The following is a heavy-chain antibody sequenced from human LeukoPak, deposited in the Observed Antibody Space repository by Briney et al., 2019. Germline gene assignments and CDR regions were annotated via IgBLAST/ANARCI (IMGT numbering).Heavy chain of an antibody. CDR1: GYTFTGYY. D-gene: IGHD3-22*01. V-gene: IGHV1-2*02. J-gene: IGHJ4*02. CDR3: TSAPFYYDSYYFDY. CDR2: GNPNNGGT. Sequence: ASVKVSCKASGYTFTGYYMHWVRQAPGQGLEWVGWGNPNNGGTKYAQKFQGRVTMTRDTSISTAYMELSRLRSDDTAVYYCTSAPFYYDSYYFDYWGQGTPVTVSS.